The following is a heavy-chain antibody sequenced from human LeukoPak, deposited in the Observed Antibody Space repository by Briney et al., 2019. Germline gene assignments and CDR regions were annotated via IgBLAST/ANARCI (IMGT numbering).Heavy chain of an antibody. CDR1: GYTFTGYY. V-gene: IGHV1-2*06. J-gene: IGHJ5*02. CDR3: ARGSTRPHNWFDP. CDR2: INPNSGGT. Sequence: GASVKVSCKASGYTFTGYYMHWVRQAPGQGLEWMGRINPNSGGTSYAQKFQGRVTMTRDTSISTAYMELSRLRSDDTAVYYCARGSTRPHNWFDPWGQGTLVTVSS. D-gene: IGHD2-2*01.